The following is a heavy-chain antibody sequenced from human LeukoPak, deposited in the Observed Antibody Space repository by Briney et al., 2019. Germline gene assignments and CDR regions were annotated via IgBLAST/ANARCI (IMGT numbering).Heavy chain of an antibody. CDR2: IIPIFGTA. D-gene: IGHD6-13*01. CDR3: GVAAGTLGYYYYGMDV. CDR1: GGTFSSYA. J-gene: IGHJ6*02. Sequence: SVKVSCKASGGTFSSYAISWVPQAPGQGLEWMGGIIPIFGTANYAQKFQGRVTITADESTSTAYMELSSLRSEDTAVYYCGVAAGTLGYYYYGMDVWGQGTTVTVSS. V-gene: IGHV1-69*13.